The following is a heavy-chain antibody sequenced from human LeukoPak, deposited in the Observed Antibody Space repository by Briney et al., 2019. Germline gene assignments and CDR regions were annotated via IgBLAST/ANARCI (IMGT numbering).Heavy chain of an antibody. CDR2: IYYSGST. CDR1: GGSISSYY. V-gene: IGHV4-59*12. Sequence: SETLSLTCTVSGGSISSYYWSWIRQPPGKGLEWIGYIYYSGSTNHNPSLKSRVTISVDTSKNQFSLKLSSVTAADTAVYYCARVNPKAAPDAFDIWGQGTMVTVSS. CDR3: ARVNPKAAPDAFDI. D-gene: IGHD6-6*01. J-gene: IGHJ3*02.